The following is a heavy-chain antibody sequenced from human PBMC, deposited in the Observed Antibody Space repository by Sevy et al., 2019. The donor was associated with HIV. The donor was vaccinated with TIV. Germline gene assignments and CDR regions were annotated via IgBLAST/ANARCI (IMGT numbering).Heavy chain of an antibody. CDR1: DGSFSGYY. CDR2: INEGGIT. CDR3: ARSPPVVVVPGAPSWFDP. Sequence: SGTLSLTCAVHDGSFSGYYWNWIRQLPGKGLEWIGEINEGGITSYNPSLKSRFAISVDTSKKQLSLKLNFVTAADTALYFCARSPPVVVVPGAPSWFDPWGQGTLVTVSS. V-gene: IGHV4-34*01. J-gene: IGHJ5*02. D-gene: IGHD2-2*01.